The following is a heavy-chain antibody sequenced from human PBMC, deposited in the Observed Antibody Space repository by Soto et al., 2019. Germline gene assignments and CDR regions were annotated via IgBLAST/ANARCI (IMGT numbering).Heavy chain of an antibody. CDR2: ISHTGST. V-gene: IGHV4-30-2*01. CDR3: ARAVAPYLGTWFDP. CDR1: GGSITSGNSYS. D-gene: IGHD3-16*01. Sequence: QLQLQESGSGLVKPSQTLSLTCAVSGGSITSGNSYSWSWIRQPPGKGLEWIGSISHTGSTSYNPSLKGRVTMSVDKSKNHFSLELSSVTAADMAVYYCARAVAPYLGTWFDPWGQGTLVIVSS. J-gene: IGHJ5*02.